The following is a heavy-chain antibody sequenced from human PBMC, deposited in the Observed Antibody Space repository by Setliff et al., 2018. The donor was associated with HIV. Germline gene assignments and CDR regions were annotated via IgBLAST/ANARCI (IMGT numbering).Heavy chain of an antibody. CDR3: ARDGTYNIFTGLVAFDY. V-gene: IGHV3-7*01. D-gene: IGHD3-9*01. CDR1: GFTFTNYW. CDR2: ISNDGGRE. Sequence: GGSLRLSCAASGFTFTNYWMAWIRQAPGRGLEWAAIISNDGGREYYVDSVKGRFTISRDNAKNSLFLQLNSLRAEDAAVYYCARDGTYNIFTGLVAFDYWGQGPRSPSPQ. J-gene: IGHJ4*02.